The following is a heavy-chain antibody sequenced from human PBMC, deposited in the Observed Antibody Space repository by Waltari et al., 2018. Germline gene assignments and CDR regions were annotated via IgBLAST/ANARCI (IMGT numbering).Heavy chain of an antibody. D-gene: IGHD4-17*01. CDR3: ARDIESDYGGNSDAFDI. CDR1: GGTFSSYT. J-gene: IGHJ3*02. V-gene: IGHV1-69*08. Sequence: QVQLVQSGAEVKKPGSSVKVSCKASGGTFSSYTISWVRQAPGQGLEWMGRIIPILGIANYAQKFQGRVTITADKSTSTAYMELSSLRSEDTAVYYCARDIESDYGGNSDAFDIWGQGTMVTVSS. CDR2: IIPILGIA.